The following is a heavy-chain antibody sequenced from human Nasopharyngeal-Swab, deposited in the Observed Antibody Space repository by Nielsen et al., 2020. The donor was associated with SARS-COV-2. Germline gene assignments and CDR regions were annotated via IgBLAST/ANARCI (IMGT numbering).Heavy chain of an antibody. CDR3: AKDKEALRGVGSYDY. D-gene: IGHD3-10*01. J-gene: IGHJ4*02. Sequence: GESLKISCAASGFTFSSYSMNWVRQAPGKGLEWVSYISSSSSTIYYADSVKGRFTISRDNAKNSLYLQMNSLRAEDTAVYYCAKDKEALRGVGSYDYWGQGTLVTVSS. V-gene: IGHV3-48*04. CDR1: GFTFSSYS. CDR2: ISSSSSTI.